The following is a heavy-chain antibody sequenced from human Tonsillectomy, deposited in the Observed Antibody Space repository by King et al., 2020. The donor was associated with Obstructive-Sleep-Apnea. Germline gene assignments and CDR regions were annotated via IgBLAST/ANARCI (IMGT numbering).Heavy chain of an antibody. CDR1: GFTFSSYA. CDR3: VKTRAKYSSSPQGDY. CDR2: ISSNGGST. D-gene: IGHD6-6*01. J-gene: IGHJ4*02. Sequence: QLVQSGGGLVQPGGSLRLSCSASGFTFSSYAMHWVRQAPGKGLEYVSAISSNGGSTYYADSVKGRFTISRDNSKNTLYLQMSSLRAVDTAVYYCVKTRAKYSSSPQGDYWGQGTLVTVSS. V-gene: IGHV3-64D*06.